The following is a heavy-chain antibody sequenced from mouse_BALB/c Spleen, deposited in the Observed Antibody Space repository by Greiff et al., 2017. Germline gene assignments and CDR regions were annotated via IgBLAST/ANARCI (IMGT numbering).Heavy chain of an antibody. CDR3: ARGTVFDY. CDR1: GYAFTNYL. CDR2: INPGSGGT. V-gene: IGHV1-54*01. D-gene: IGHD1-1*01. J-gene: IGHJ2*01. Sequence: VQLQQSGAELVRPGTSVKVSCKASGYAFTNYLIEWVKQRPGQGLEWIGVINPGSGGTNYNEKFKGKATLTADKSSSTAYMQLSSLTSDDSAVYFCARGTVFDYWGQGTTLTVSS.